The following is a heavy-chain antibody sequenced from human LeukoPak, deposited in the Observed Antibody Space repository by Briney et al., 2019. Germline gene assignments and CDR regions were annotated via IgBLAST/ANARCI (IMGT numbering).Heavy chain of an antibody. J-gene: IGHJ3*02. CDR2: IYYSGST. Sequence: PSETLSLTCTVSGGSISSSSYYWGWIRQPPGKGLEWIGSIYYSGSTYYNPSLKSRVTISVDTSKNQFSLKLSSVTAADTAVYYCAHYRTSAFGIWGQGTMVTVSS. CDR3: AHYRTSAFGI. D-gene: IGHD4-11*01. V-gene: IGHV4-39*01. CDR1: GGSISSSSYY.